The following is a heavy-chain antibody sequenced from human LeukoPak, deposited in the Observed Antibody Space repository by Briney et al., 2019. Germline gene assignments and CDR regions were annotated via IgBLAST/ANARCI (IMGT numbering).Heavy chain of an antibody. CDR2: ISGGGGST. CDR3: AKSPRYSSSSGFDY. D-gene: IGHD6-6*01. Sequence: GGSLRLSCAASGFTFSSYAMSWVRQAPGKGLEWVSAISGGGGSTYYADSVKGRFTISRDNSKNTLYLQMNSLRAEDTAVYYCAKSPRYSSSSGFDYWGQGTLVTVSS. CDR1: GFTFSSYA. V-gene: IGHV3-23*01. J-gene: IGHJ4*02.